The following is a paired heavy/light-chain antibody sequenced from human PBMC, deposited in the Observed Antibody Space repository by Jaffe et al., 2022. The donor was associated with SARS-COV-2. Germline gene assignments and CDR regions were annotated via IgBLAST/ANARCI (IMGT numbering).Heavy chain of an antibody. CDR3: AREQNGDDFGFWLDP. CDR2: VTHEGAT. Sequence: QVRLQESGPGLVRPSQTLSLTCIVSGDSIARGDFYWTWVRQPPGKALEWIGFVTHEGATHYNPSLDNRASMSLSASENQFSLSLTSVTAADTALYFCAREQNGDDFGFWLDPWGQGTLVVVSS. CDR1: GDSIARGDFY. D-gene: IGHD4-17*01. V-gene: IGHV4-30-4*01. J-gene: IGHJ5*02.
Light chain of an antibody. Sequence: DIQVTQSPSFLSASVGDTVTITCRASQDIKNYLAWYQQTPGKAPKLLIHGASTLRSGVPARFSGGGSGTHFTLTITSLQPEDFTTYFCQQHHFYPLTFGGGTKVQFK. V-gene: IGKV1-9*01. CDR1: QDIKNY. J-gene: IGKJ4*01. CDR3: QQHHFYPLT. CDR2: GAS.